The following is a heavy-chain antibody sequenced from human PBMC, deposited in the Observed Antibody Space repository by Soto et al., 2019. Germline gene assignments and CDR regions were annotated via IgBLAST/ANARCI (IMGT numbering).Heavy chain of an antibody. D-gene: IGHD6-13*01. CDR3: ARHQGPAAGNYGMDV. V-gene: IGHV3-21*01. Sequence: ESGGGLVKPGGSLRLSCAASGFTFSSYSMNWVRQAPGKGLEWVASISSSSSYIYYADSVKGRFTISRDKSKNSLFLQMSRLRAEDTALYYCARHQGPAAGNYGMDVWGRGTTVTVSS. CDR2: ISSSSSYI. J-gene: IGHJ6*02. CDR1: GFTFSSYS.